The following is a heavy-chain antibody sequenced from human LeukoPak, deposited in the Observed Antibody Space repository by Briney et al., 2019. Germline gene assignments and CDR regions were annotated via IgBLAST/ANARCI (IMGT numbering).Heavy chain of an antibody. D-gene: IGHD6-19*01. J-gene: IGHJ4*02. CDR1: GYTFTSYG. CDR3: ARVYSSGWYMDY. Sequence: ASVKVSCKASGYTFTSYGISWVRQAPGQGLEWVGWISAYNGNTNYAQKLQGRVTMTTDTSTSTAYMELRSLRSDDTAVYYCARVYSSGWYMDYWGQGTLVTVSS. V-gene: IGHV1-18*01. CDR2: ISAYNGNT.